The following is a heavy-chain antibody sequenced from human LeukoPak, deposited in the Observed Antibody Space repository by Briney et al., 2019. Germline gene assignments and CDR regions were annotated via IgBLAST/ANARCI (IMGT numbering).Heavy chain of an antibody. CDR2: ISYDGSNK. CDR1: GFTFSSYA. CDR3: AGTYYYDSSGHFDY. J-gene: IGHJ4*02. Sequence: PGGSLRLPCAASGFTFSSYAMHWVRQAPGKGLEWVAVISYDGSNKYYADSVKGRFTISRDNSKNTLYLQMNSLRAEDTAVYYCAGTYYYDSSGHFDYWGQGTLVTVSS. D-gene: IGHD3-22*01. V-gene: IGHV3-30-3*01.